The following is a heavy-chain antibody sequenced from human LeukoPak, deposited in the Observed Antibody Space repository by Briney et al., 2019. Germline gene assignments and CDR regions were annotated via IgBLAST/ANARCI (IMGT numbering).Heavy chain of an antibody. D-gene: IGHD4-17*01. J-gene: IGHJ4*02. Sequence: SETLSLTCSVSGDSISSYYWSWIRQPPGKGLEWLGYFAHRGSTSYNPSLESRVTMSVDTSKNEFSLKLSSVTAADTAVYYCARPTVLALTEEYYFDYWGQGTLVTVSS. V-gene: IGHV4-59*01. CDR3: ARPTVLALTEEYYFDY. CDR2: FAHRGST. CDR1: GDSISSYY.